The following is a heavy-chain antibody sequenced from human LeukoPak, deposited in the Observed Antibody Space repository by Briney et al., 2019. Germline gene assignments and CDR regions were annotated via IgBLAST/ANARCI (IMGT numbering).Heavy chain of an antibody. CDR1: GGSISSYY. V-gene: IGHV4-4*09. D-gene: IGHD5-12*01. CDR2: IYTSGST. Sequence: SETLSLTCTVSGGSISSYYWSWIRQPPGKGLEWIGYIYTSGSTSYNPSLKSRVTISVDTSKNQFSLKLSSVTAADTAVYYCARHRPDIVATGGPFDYWGQGTLVTVSS. CDR3: ARHRPDIVATGGPFDY. J-gene: IGHJ4*02.